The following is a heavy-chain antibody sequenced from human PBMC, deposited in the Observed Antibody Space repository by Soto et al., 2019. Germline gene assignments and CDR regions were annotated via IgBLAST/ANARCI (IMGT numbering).Heavy chain of an antibody. Sequence: EVQLLESGGGLVQPGGSLRLSCAASGFTFSNYAMTWVRQAAGKGLEWVSGLSGSGDSTYYADSVKGRFTVSRDNSKNTLFLRMSNLRADDTAVYYCAKDYSSSAICRPYFDYRGQGTLVTVSS. CDR3: AKDYSSSAICRPYFDY. CDR1: GFTFSNYA. J-gene: IGHJ4*02. V-gene: IGHV3-23*01. CDR2: LSGSGDST. D-gene: IGHD6-6*01.